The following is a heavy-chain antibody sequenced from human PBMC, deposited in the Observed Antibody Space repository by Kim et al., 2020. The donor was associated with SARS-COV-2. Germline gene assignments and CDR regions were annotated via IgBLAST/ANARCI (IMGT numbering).Heavy chain of an antibody. CDR2: ISYSGST. CDR3: ARVVTSYYYYYGMDV. Sequence: SETLSLTCTVSGGSISSYYWSWIRQPPGKGLEWIGYISYSGSTNYNPSLKSRVTISVDTSKNQFSLKLSSVTAADTAVYYCARVVTSYYYYYGMDVWGQGTTVTVSS. CDR1: GGSISSYY. V-gene: IGHV4-59*13. J-gene: IGHJ6*02.